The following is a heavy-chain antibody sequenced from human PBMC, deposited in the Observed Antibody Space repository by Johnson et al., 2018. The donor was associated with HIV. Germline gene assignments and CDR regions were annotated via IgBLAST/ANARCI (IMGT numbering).Heavy chain of an antibody. CDR2: IRNDGRKK. V-gene: IGHV3-30*02. J-gene: IGHJ3*02. D-gene: IGHD2-21*02. Sequence: QMQLVESGGGVAQPGGSLRLSCVASGFTFSSYGMHWVRQAPGKGLAWVAFIRNDGRKKYYADSVKGRFTISRDNAKNSLYLQMNSLRAEDTALYYCAKDIGGDPNDAFDIWGQGTMVTVSS. CDR3: AKDIGGDPNDAFDI. CDR1: GFTFSSYG.